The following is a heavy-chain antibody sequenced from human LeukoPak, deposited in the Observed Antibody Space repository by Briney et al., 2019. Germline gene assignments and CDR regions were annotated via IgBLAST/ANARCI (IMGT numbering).Heavy chain of an antibody. V-gene: IGHV3-7*01. D-gene: IGHD1-26*01. Sequence: GGSLRLSCAASGFTFSSYWMSWVRQAPGKGLEWVANIKQDGSEKYYVDSVKGRFTISRDSAKNSLYLQMNSLRVEDTAVYYCARDKIAGATNFDYWGQGTLVTVSS. J-gene: IGHJ4*02. CDR2: IKQDGSEK. CDR3: ARDKIAGATNFDY. CDR1: GFTFSSYW.